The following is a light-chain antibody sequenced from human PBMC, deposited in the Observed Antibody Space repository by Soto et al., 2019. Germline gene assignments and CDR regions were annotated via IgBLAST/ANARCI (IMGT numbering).Light chain of an antibody. Sequence: QSAVTQPPSVSGTPGQRVTIFCSGRRSNIGSNLVYWYQQLPGTAPKLLIYYDNLRPSGVPDRISGSKSGTSASLAISGLQSDDEADYYCAAWDDSLNGRVFGTGTKLTVL. CDR3: AAWDDSLNGRV. J-gene: IGLJ1*01. V-gene: IGLV1-44*01. CDR1: RSNIGSNL. CDR2: YDN.